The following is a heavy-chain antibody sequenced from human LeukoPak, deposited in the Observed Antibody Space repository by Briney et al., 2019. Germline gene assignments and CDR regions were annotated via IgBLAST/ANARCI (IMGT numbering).Heavy chain of an antibody. D-gene: IGHD3-22*01. V-gene: IGHV3-23*01. CDR2: ISGSGGST. J-gene: IGHJ4*02. CDR1: GFTFSSYA. Sequence: PGGSLRLSCAASGFTFSSYAMNWVRQAPGKGLEWVSAISGSGGSTYYADSVKGRFTISRDNSKNTLYLQMNSLRAEDTAVYYCATTRYYYDSSGYSNFDYRGQGTLVTVSS. CDR3: ATTRYYYDSSGYSNFDY.